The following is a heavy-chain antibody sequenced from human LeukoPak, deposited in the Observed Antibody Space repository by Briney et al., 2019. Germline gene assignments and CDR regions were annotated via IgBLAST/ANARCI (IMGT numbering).Heavy chain of an antibody. CDR3: ARDTIVVVPAANYYYYYYMDV. J-gene: IGHJ6*03. Sequence: GGSLRLSCAASGFTFSSYSMNWVRQAPGKGLVWVSRINSDGSSTSYADSVKGRFTISRDNAKNTLYLQMNSLRAEDTAVYYCARDTIVVVPAANYYYYYYMDVWGKGTTVTISS. CDR1: GFTFSSYS. V-gene: IGHV3-74*01. CDR2: INSDGSST. D-gene: IGHD2-2*01.